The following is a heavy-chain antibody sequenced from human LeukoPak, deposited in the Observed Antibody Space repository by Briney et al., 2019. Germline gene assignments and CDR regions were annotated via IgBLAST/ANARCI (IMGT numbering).Heavy chain of an antibody. CDR2: INTYNGNT. CDR3: ARDLVHHRLLATVYDWFDP. CDR1: GYTFTSYG. Sequence: ASVKVSCKASGYTFTSYGISWVRQAPGQGLEWMGWINTYNGNTKYAQKFQGRVTMTTDTSTSTAYMELRSLRSDDTAVYYCARDLVHHRLLATVYDWFDPWGQGTLVTVSS. J-gene: IGHJ5*02. D-gene: IGHD3-16*01. V-gene: IGHV1-18*01.